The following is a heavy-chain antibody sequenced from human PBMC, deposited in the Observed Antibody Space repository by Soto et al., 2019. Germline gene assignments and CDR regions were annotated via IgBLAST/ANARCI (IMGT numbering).Heavy chain of an antibody. D-gene: IGHD6-13*01. CDR1: GGTFSTYG. V-gene: IGHV1-69*01. Sequence: QVQLVQSGAEVKKPGYSVKVSCKASGGTFSTYGINWVRQAPGQGLEWMGGIIPIFDTTNYAQKFQGKFTITADDSTSTVYMELSSLRSEDTAVYYCARDEAAADTSGMDVWGQGTTVTVSS. CDR3: ARDEAAADTSGMDV. CDR2: IIPIFDTT. J-gene: IGHJ6*02.